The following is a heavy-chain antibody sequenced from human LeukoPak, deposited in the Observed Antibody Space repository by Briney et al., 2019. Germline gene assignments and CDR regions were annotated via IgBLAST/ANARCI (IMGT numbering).Heavy chain of an antibody. V-gene: IGHV3-9*01. Sequence: GGSLRLSCAASGFTFRNHGMNWVRQAPGKGLEWVSGISWNSGSIGYADSVKGRFTISRDNAKNSLYLQMNSLRAEDTALYYCAKDYYDSSGYYLPTDWGQGTLVTVSS. D-gene: IGHD3-22*01. CDR2: ISWNSGSI. J-gene: IGHJ4*02. CDR3: AKDYYDSSGYYLPTD. CDR1: GFTFRNHG.